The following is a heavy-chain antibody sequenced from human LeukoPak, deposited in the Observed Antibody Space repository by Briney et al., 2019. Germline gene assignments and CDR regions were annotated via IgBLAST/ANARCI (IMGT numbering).Heavy chain of an antibody. CDR1: GFTFSSYA. CDR2: INPNSGGT. Sequence: PGGSLRLSCAASGFTFSSYAMHWVRQAPGQGLEWMGWINPNSGGTNYAQKFQGRVTMTRDTSISTAYMELSRLRSDDTAVYYCASKGATVTAADAFDIWGQGTMVTVSS. J-gene: IGHJ3*02. CDR3: ASKGATVTAADAFDI. D-gene: IGHD4-17*01. V-gene: IGHV1-2*02.